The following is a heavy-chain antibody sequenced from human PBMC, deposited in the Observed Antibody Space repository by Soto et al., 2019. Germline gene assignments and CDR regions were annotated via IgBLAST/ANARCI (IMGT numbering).Heavy chain of an antibody. J-gene: IGHJ3*02. CDR2: IWYDGSNK. CDR1: GFIFSGFD. Sequence: QEHLVESGGGVVQPGRSLRVSCVASGFIFSGFDMHWVRQAPGKGLEWVSHIWYDGSNKYYADSMKGRFTSSRDNSKNTLYLQMNSLRAEDTAVYFCARGGEYNWKYAFDIWGQGTMVAVSS. CDR3: ARGGEYNWKYAFDI. V-gene: IGHV3-33*01. D-gene: IGHD1-7*01.